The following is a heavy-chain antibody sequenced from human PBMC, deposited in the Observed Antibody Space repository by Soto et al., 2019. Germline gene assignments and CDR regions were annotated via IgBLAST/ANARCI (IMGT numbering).Heavy chain of an antibody. V-gene: IGHV1-8*01. CDR2: MNPNSGNT. CDR1: GYTFTSYD. Sequence: GASVKVSCKASGYTFTSYDINWVRQATGQGLEWMGWMNPNSGNTGYAQKFQGRVTMTRNTSISTAYMELSSLRSEDTAVYYCARGPAIAMVPGYGMDVWGQGTTVTVSS. D-gene: IGHD5-18*01. J-gene: IGHJ6*02. CDR3: ARGPAIAMVPGYGMDV.